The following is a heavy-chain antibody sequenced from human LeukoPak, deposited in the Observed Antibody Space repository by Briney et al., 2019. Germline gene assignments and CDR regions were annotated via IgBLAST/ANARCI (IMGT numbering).Heavy chain of an antibody. CDR2: IFHSGST. CDR1: DGSFTSHF. D-gene: IGHD6-19*01. V-gene: IGHV4-59*11. J-gene: IGHJ4*02. CDR3: ARVGQWQYYFDY. Sequence: PSETLSLTCTVPDGSFTSHFWSWIRPPPGKGLEWIGYIFHSGSTNSNPSLKSRVPIPVDKSKNQFSLKLNSVTAADTAVYYCARVGQWQYYFDYWGQGTLVSVSS.